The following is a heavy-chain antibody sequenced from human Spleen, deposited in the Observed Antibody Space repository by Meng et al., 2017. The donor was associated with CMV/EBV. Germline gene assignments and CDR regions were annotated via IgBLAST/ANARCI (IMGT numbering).Heavy chain of an antibody. V-gene: IGHV1-2*02. CDR2: INPINGGT. D-gene: IGHD1-26*01. J-gene: IGHJ5*02. Sequence: KVSGYIFIDYFIHWVRRAPGRGLEWMGWINPINGGTQFAQKFKDRVTLTRDTSTSTAYMELSSLTSDDTAVYYCARPSGSAPNWFDPWGQGTLVTVSS. CDR3: ARPSGSAPNWFDP. CDR1: GYIFIDYF.